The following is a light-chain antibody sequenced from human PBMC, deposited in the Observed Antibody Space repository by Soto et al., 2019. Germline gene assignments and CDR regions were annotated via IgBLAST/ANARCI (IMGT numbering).Light chain of an antibody. CDR2: GAS. V-gene: IGKV3-20*01. J-gene: IGKJ1*01. CDR3: QQHGSSPPSWT. CDR1: QSVSSNY. Sequence: ETVLTQSPGTLSLSPGERATLFCRASQSVSSNYLAWYQQKPGQAPRLLIYGASSRATGIPDRLSGSGSGTDFSLTISRLEPEDSAVYYCQQHGSSPPSWTFGQGTKVEIK.